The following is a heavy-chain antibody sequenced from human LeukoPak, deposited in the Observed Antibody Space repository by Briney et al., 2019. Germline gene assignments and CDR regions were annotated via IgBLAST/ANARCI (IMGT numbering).Heavy chain of an antibody. V-gene: IGHV3-23*01. Sequence: GGSLRLSCAASGFTFSIYAMSWVRQAPGKGLEWVSAISGSGGSTYYADSVKGRFTISRDNSKNTVSLQMESLRAEDTALYYCAKDYAVGSIDYWGQGTLVTVSS. CDR1: GFTFSIYA. CDR2: ISGSGGST. J-gene: IGHJ4*02. D-gene: IGHD3-16*01. CDR3: AKDYAVGSIDY.